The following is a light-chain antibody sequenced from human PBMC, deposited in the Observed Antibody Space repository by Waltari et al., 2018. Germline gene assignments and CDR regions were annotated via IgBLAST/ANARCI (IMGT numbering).Light chain of an antibody. CDR1: QSISTY. V-gene: IGKV1-39*01. J-gene: IGKJ1*01. Sequence: DIQMTQSPSSLSASVGGRVTITCRASQSISTYFHWYQQKPGRAPQPLIFSSSSLQSGVPSRFSGRGSGTDFTLTVSSLQPEDFTTYCCQQSFSSPWTFGPGTQV. CDR3: QQSFSSPWT. CDR2: SSS.